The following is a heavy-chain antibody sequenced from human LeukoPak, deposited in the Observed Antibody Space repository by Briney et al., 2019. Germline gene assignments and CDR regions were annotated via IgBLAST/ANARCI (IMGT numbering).Heavy chain of an antibody. CDR3: AVWGYYYDSSGYYYSY. V-gene: IGHV3-9*01. J-gene: IGHJ4*02. D-gene: IGHD3-22*01. CDR2: ISWNSGSI. CDR1: GFTFVDYA. Sequence: PGRSLRLSCAASGFTFVDYAMHWVRQAPGKGLEWVSGISWNSGSIGYADSVKGRFTISRDNAKNSLYLQMNSLRAEDTALYYCAVWGYYYDSSGYYYSYWGQGTLVTVSS.